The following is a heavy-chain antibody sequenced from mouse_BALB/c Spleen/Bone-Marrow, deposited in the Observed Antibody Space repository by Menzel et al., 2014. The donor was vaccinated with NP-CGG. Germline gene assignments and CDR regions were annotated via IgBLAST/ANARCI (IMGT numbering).Heavy chain of an antibody. D-gene: IGHD1-1*02. CDR1: GFSLTSYG. V-gene: IGHV2-9*02. CDR3: ARGYGSAWFAY. CDR2: IWAGGST. J-gene: IGHJ3*01. Sequence: VKLQESGPGLVAPSQSLSITCTVSGFSLTSYGVHWVRQPPGKGLEWLGVIWAGGSTNYNSALMSRLSISKDNSKSQVFLKMNSLQTDDTAMYHCARGYGSAWFAYWGQGTLVTVSA.